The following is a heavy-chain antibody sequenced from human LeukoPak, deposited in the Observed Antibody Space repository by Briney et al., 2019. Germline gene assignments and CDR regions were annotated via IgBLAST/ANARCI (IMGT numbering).Heavy chain of an antibody. V-gene: IGHV1-69*13. Sequence: ASVTVSCKASGGTFSSYAISWVRQAPGQGLEWMGGIIPIFGTANYAQKFQGRVTITADESTSTAYMELSSLRSEDTAVYYCARSPYDSSGYLTYYFDYWGQGTLVTVSS. D-gene: IGHD3-22*01. J-gene: IGHJ4*02. CDR3: ARSPYDSSGYLTYYFDY. CDR2: IIPIFGTA. CDR1: GGTFSSYA.